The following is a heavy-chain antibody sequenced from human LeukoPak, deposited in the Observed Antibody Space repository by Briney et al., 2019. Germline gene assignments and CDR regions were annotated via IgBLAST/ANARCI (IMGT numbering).Heavy chain of an antibody. V-gene: IGHV3-23*01. CDR1: GFTFSSYA. CDR3: ARELREHGVFDI. J-gene: IGHJ3*02. CDR2: ISGSGGST. D-gene: IGHD1-26*01. Sequence: GGSLRLSCAASGFTFSSYAMSWVRQAPGKGLEWVSGISGSGGSTYYADSVKGRFTISRDNSKNTLYLQMKSLRAEDTAVYYCARELREHGVFDIWGQGTMVTVSS.